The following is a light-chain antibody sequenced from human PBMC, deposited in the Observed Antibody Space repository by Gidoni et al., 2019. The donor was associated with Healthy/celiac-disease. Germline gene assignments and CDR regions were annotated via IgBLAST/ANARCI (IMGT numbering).Light chain of an antibody. CDR1: QSVSSY. Sequence: EIVLTQSPATLSLSPGERATLSCRASQSVSSYLAWYQQTPGQAPRLLIYDASNRATGIPARFSGSVSVTDFTLTISSLEPEDFAVYYCHQRSNWPPFTFGGGTKVEIK. CDR2: DAS. J-gene: IGKJ4*01. V-gene: IGKV3-11*01. CDR3: HQRSNWPPFT.